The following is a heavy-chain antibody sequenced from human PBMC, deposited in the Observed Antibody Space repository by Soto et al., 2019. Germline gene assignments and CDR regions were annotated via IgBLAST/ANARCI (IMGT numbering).Heavy chain of an antibody. J-gene: IGHJ6*03. D-gene: IGHD6-13*01. CDR3: ARDFDPDFSSSWAYYYYYYMDV. Sequence: GASVKVSCKASGYTFTSYGISWVRQAPGQGLEWMGWISAYNGNTNYAQKLQGRVTMTTDTSTSTAYMELRSLRSDDTAVYYCARDFDPDFSSSWAYYYYYYMDVWGKGTTVTVSS. V-gene: IGHV1-18*01. CDR2: ISAYNGNT. CDR1: GYTFTSYG.